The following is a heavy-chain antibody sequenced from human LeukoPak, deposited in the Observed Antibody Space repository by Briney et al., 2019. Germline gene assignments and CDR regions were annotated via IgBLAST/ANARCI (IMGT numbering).Heavy chain of an antibody. Sequence: GASVKVSCKVSGYTLTELSMHWVRQAPGKGLEWMGGFDPEDGETIYAQKFQGRVTMTEDTSTDTAYMELSSLRSEDTAVYYCATGCTNGVCRDYWGQGTLVTVSS. J-gene: IGHJ4*02. CDR1: GYTLTELS. CDR3: ATGCTNGVCRDY. V-gene: IGHV1-24*01. CDR2: FDPEDGET. D-gene: IGHD2-8*01.